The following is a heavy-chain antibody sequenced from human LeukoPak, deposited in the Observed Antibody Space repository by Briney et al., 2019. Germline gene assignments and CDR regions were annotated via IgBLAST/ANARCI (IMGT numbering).Heavy chain of an antibody. CDR1: GYTFTSYG. CDR2: IRAYNGNT. D-gene: IGHD6-13*01. CDR3: ARLGIAAAGPKYNWFDP. J-gene: IGHJ5*02. V-gene: IGHV1-18*01. Sequence: ASVKVSCKASGYTFTSYGISWVRQAPGQGLEWMGWIRAYNGNTNYAQKLQGRVTMTTDTSTSTAYMELRSLRSDDTAVYYCARLGIAAAGPKYNWFDPWGQGTLVTVSS.